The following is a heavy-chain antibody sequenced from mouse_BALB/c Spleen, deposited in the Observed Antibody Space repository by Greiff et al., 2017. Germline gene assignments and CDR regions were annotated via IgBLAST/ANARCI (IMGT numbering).Heavy chain of an antibody. CDR3: ARGLFITTVVAPFAY. CDR1: GFTFSSYA. CDR2: ISSGGST. J-gene: IGHJ3*01. Sequence: EVKVVESGGGLVKPGGSLKLSCAASGFTFSSYAMSWVRQTPEKRLEWVASISSGGSTYYPDSVKGRFTISRDNARNILYLQMSSLRSEDTAMYYCARGLFITTVVAPFAYWGQGTLVTVSA. V-gene: IGHV5-6-5*01. D-gene: IGHD1-1*01.